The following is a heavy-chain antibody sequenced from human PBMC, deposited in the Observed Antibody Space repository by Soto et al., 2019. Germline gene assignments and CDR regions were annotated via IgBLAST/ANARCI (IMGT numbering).Heavy chain of an antibody. CDR1: GFTFSNYP. J-gene: IGHJ4*02. CDR3: ARRV. V-gene: IGHV3-23*01. Sequence: GGSLRLSCATSGFTFSNYPMNWVRQAPGKGLEWVSGVSAGGDSTYYADSVKGRFTIFRDNSKNSVYLQMNSLRAEDTAVYYCARRVWGQGTLVTVSS. CDR2: VSAGGDST.